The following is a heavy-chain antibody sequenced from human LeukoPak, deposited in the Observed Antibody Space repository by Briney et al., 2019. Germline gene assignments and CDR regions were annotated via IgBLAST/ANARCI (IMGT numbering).Heavy chain of an antibody. Sequence: ASVKVSCKASGYTFTGYYMHWVRQAPGQGLEWMGWINPNSGGTNYAQKFQGRVTLTRDTSINTAFMELNRLTSDDTAVYYCARVTVPGAIAYWGQGTLVTVSS. CDR2: INPNSGGT. J-gene: IGHJ4*02. CDR1: GYTFTGYY. D-gene: IGHD6-19*01. V-gene: IGHV1-2*02. CDR3: ARVTVPGAIAY.